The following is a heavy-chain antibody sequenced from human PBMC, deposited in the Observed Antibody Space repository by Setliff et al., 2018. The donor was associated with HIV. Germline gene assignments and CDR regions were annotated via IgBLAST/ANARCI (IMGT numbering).Heavy chain of an antibody. CDR1: GGSISSSSYY. CDR2: IYYSGST. CDR3: AGGPGYCSGGTCYPGGWFDP. D-gene: IGHD2-15*01. V-gene: IGHV4-39*07. Sequence: LSLTCTVSGGSISSSSYYWGWIRQPPGKGLEWIGSIYYSGSTYYNPSLKSRVTISVDMSKNQFSLQLSSVTAADTAVYYCAGGPGYCSGGTCYPGGWFDPWGQGTLVTV. J-gene: IGHJ5*02.